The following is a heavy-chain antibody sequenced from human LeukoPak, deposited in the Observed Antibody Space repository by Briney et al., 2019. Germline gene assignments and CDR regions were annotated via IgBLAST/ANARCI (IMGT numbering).Heavy chain of an antibody. J-gene: IGHJ3*02. CDR1: GGSISTYY. Sequence: SETLSLTCTVSGGSISTYYWGWIRQPPGKGLEWIGSIYYSGSTYYNPSLKSRVTISVDTSKNHFSLKLSSVTAADTAMYYCARERRLSSAFDIWGQGTMVTVSS. V-gene: IGHV4-39*07. CDR3: ARERRLSSAFDI. CDR2: IYYSGST.